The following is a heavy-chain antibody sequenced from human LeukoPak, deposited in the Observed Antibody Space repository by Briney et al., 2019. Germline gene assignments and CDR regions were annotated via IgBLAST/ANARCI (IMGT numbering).Heavy chain of an antibody. CDR1: GFTFKRFE. CDR3: ARGLAVSSNY. V-gene: IGHV3-48*03. Sequence: GGSLRLSCAASGFTFKRFEMNWVRQAPGKGLEWLSYISSSGNTVYYADSVKGRFTISRDNAKNSVYLQMNSLRAEDTGVYFCARGLAVSSNYWGQGTLVTVSS. D-gene: IGHD6-19*01. CDR2: ISSSGNTV. J-gene: IGHJ4*02.